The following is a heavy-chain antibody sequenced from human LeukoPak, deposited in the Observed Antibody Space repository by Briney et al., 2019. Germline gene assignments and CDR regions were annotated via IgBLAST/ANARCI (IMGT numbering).Heavy chain of an antibody. J-gene: IGHJ4*02. CDR3: ARALGDI. CDR2: INGDGSST. CDR1: GFSFSTYW. V-gene: IGHV3-74*01. Sequence: PGGSLRLSCAASGFSFSTYWMHWVRQAPGKGLVWVSRINGDGSSTSYGDSAKGRFTVSRDNAKNTLYLQMNGLRVEDTAVYYCARALGDIRGQGTLVTVSS.